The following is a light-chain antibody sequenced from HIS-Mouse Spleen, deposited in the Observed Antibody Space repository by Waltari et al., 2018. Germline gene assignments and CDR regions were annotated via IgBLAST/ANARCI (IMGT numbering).Light chain of an antibody. J-gene: IGLJ2*01. CDR3: QVWDSSSDHVV. Sequence: SYVLTQPPSVSVAPGKTARITCGGNNIGNKSVHWYQQKPGQAPVPVVYDDSDRPSGIPERFSGSNSGNTATLTISRVEARDEADYYCQVWDSSSDHVVFGGGTKLTVL. V-gene: IGLV3-21*03. CDR2: DDS. CDR1: NIGNKS.